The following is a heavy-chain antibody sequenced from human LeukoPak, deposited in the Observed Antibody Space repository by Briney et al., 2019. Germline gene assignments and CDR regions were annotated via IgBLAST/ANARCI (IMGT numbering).Heavy chain of an antibody. D-gene: IGHD3-10*01. CDR1: GYTFTGYY. CDR3: ARDNSEWVRGLSVYYYYMDV. Sequence: ASVKVSCKASGYTFTGYYMHWVRQAPGQGLEWMGWINPNSGGTNYAQKLQGRVTMTTDTSTSTAYMELRSLRSDDTAVYYCARDNSEWVRGLSVYYYYMDVWGKGTTVTISS. J-gene: IGHJ6*03. CDR2: INPNSGGT. V-gene: IGHV1-2*02.